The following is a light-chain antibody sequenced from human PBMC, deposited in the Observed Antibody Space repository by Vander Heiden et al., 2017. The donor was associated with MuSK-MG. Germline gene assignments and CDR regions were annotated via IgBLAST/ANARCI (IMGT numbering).Light chain of an antibody. J-gene: IGKJ3*01. CDR1: QSVSSSY. Sequence: EIVLTQSPGTLSLSPGERATLSCRASQSVSSSYLAWYQQKPGQAPRLLIYGASTRANSIPDRFSGSGSGTDFTLTISRLEPEDFAVYYLQHDCSSYTFGHGTKVDIK. CDR3: QHDCSSYT. V-gene: IGKV3-20*01. CDR2: GAS.